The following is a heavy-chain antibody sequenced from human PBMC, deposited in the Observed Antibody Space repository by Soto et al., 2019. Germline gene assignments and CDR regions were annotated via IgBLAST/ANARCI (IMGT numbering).Heavy chain of an antibody. Sequence: SVKVSCKASGFTFTSSAVQWVRQARGQRLEWIGWIVVGSGNTNYAQKFQGRVTITADESTSTAYMELSSLRSEDTAVYYCARVEAAAGRGAFDIWGQGTMVTVSS. J-gene: IGHJ3*02. D-gene: IGHD6-13*01. CDR1: GFTFTSSA. CDR2: IVVGSGNT. CDR3: ARVEAAAGRGAFDI. V-gene: IGHV1-58*01.